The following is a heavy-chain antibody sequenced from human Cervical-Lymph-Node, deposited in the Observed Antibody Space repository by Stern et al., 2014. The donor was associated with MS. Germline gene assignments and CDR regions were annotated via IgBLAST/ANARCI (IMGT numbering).Heavy chain of an antibody. Sequence: VQLVESGGGVVQPGRSLRLSCAASGFIFNYYAMYWVRQAPGKGLQWVAVISNDGSSRDYADSVKCRFTISRDNSKNTLFLQMNSLRVEDTGVYYCASRYDYGDYIYWGQGTLVTVSS. CDR3: ASRYDYGDYIY. CDR2: ISNDGSSR. V-gene: IGHV3-30*04. CDR1: GFIFNYYA. J-gene: IGHJ4*02. D-gene: IGHD4-17*01.